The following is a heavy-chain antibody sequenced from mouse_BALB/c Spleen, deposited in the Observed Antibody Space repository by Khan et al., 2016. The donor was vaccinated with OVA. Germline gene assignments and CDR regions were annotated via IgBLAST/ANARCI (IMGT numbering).Heavy chain of an antibody. J-gene: IGHJ2*01. D-gene: IGHD1-1*01. CDR2: ISYSGRI. Sequence: EVQLEESGPGLVKPSQSLSLTCPVTGYSITSDYAWNWIRQFPGHKLEWMGYISYSGRISYNPSLKRRISSPRDTTKDHSFLQFDSATTADTATYHVPSSVTITPEVATDCDYCRQGTTLPVSA. CDR3: PSSVTITPEVATDCDY. CDR1: GYSITSDYA. V-gene: IGHV3-2*02.